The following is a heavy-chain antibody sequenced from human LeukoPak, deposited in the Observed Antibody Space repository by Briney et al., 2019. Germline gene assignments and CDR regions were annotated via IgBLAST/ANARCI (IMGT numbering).Heavy chain of an antibody. J-gene: IGHJ5*02. CDR3: ARDWGSSGWYRGGNKGWFDP. Sequence: ASVKVSCKASGGTFSSYAISWVRQAPGQGLEWMGGIIPIFGTANYAQKFQGRVTITTDESTSTAYMELSSLRSEDTAVYYCARDWGSSGWYRGGNKGWFDPWGQGTLVTVSS. D-gene: IGHD6-19*01. CDR1: GGTFSSYA. CDR2: IIPIFGTA. V-gene: IGHV1-69*05.